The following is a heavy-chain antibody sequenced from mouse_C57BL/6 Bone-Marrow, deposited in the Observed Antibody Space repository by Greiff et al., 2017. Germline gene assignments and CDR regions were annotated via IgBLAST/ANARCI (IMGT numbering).Heavy chain of an antibody. V-gene: IGHV1-82*01. J-gene: IGHJ2*01. Sequence: VQLQQSGPELVKPGASVKISCKASGYAFSSSWMNWVKQRPGKGLEWIGRIYPGDGDTNYNGKFKGKATLTADKSSSTAYMQLSSLTSEDSAVYFCARSPITTVVGDYWGQGTTLTVSS. CDR3: ARSPITTVVGDY. CDR1: GYAFSSSW. CDR2: IYPGDGDT. D-gene: IGHD1-1*01.